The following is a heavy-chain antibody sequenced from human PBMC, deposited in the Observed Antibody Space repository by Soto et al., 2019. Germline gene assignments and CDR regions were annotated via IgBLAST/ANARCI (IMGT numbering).Heavy chain of an antibody. CDR2: IYYTGTT. CDR3: ARRGSGSYSDY. Sequence: SETLSLTCTVSGGSISSYYWSWIRQPPGKGLEWIGYIYYTGTTNYNPSLKSRVTISVDTSKNQFSLKLSSVTAADTAVYYCARRGSGSYSDYSGQGTLVTVSS. D-gene: IGHD3-10*01. V-gene: IGHV4-59*08. CDR1: GGSISSYY. J-gene: IGHJ4*02.